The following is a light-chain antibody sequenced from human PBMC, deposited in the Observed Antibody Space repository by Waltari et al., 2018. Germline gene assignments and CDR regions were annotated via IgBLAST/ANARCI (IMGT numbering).Light chain of an antibody. CDR1: SSHIGSNP. Sequence: QSVLTQPPSASGTPGQSVTLSCSGRSSHIGSNPVYWYQQLPGMAPTLLIYRNNQRPSGVPDRFSGSKSGTSASLAISGLRSEDEAHYYCAAWDDSLEEVFGGGTKLTVL. V-gene: IGLV1-47*01. CDR2: RNN. J-gene: IGLJ2*01. CDR3: AAWDDSLEEV.